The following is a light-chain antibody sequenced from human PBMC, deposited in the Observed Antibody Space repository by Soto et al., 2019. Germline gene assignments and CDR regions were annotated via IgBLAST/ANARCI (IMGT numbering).Light chain of an antibody. CDR3: CSYAGSSAFYV. Sequence: QSALTQPASVSGSPGQSITISCTGTSSDVGSYSLVSWYQQHPGKAPKLMIYEASKRPSGVSNRFSGSKSGTPASLTISGLQAEDEAAYYCCSYAGSSAFYVFGTGTKLTVL. J-gene: IGLJ1*01. V-gene: IGLV2-23*01. CDR1: SSDVGSYSL. CDR2: EAS.